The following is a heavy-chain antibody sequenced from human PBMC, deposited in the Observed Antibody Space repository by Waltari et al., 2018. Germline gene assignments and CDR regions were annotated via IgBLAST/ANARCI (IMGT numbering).Heavy chain of an antibody. CDR2: IYTSGST. J-gene: IGHJ6*02. CDR1: GGSISSGSYY. V-gene: IGHV4-61*02. Sequence: QVQLQESGPGLVKPSQTLSLTCTVSGGSISSGSYYWSWIRQPAGKGLEWIGRIYTSGSTNDNPSLKSRVTISVDTSKNQFSLKLSSVTAADTAVYYCARCAIVGVVQAYGMDVWGQGTTVTVSS. D-gene: IGHD3-3*01. CDR3: ARCAIVGVVQAYGMDV.